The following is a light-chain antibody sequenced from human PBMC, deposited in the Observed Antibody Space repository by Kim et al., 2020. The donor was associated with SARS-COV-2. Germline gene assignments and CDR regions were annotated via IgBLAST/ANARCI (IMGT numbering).Light chain of an antibody. Sequence: GQSVTISGTGTSSDVGGFNYVSWYQHYPGKAPKVMIYDVNKRPSGVPDRFSGSKSGNTASLTISGLQAEDEAEYYCCSYAGSQTYVFGTGTKVTVL. V-gene: IGLV2-11*01. J-gene: IGLJ1*01. CDR1: SSDVGGFNY. CDR2: DVN. CDR3: CSYAGSQTYV.